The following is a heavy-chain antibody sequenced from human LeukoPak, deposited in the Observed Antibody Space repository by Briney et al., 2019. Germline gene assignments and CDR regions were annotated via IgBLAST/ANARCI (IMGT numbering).Heavy chain of an antibody. V-gene: IGHV4-61*01. Sequence: PSETLSLTCTVSGGSISSGSYYWSWIRQPPGKGLEWIGYIYYSGSTNYNPSLKSRVTISVDTSKNQFSLKLSSVTAADTAVYYCARGVTWTGVGAIDYWGQGTLVTVSS. D-gene: IGHD1-26*01. J-gene: IGHJ4*02. CDR1: GGSISSGSYY. CDR3: ARGVTWTGVGAIDY. CDR2: IYYSGST.